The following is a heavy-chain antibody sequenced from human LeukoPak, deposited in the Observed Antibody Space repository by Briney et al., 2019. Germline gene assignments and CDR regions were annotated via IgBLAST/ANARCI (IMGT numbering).Heavy chain of an antibody. D-gene: IGHD3-10*01. Sequence: ASVKVSCKASGGTFSSYTISWVRQAPGQGLEWMGRIIPILGIANYAQKFQGRVTITADKSTSTAYMELSSLRTEDTAVYHCARERPSGSYYNDYWGQGTLVTVSS. J-gene: IGHJ4*02. V-gene: IGHV1-69*04. CDR1: GGTFSSYT. CDR2: IIPILGIA. CDR3: ARERPSGSYYNDY.